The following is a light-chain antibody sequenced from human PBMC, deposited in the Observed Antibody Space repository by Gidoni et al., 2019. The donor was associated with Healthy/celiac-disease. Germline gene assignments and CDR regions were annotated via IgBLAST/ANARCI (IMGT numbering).Light chain of an antibody. V-gene: IGKV3-11*01. CDR1: QSVSSY. J-gene: IGKJ1*01. CDR3: QQRSNWPPWT. Sequence: EIVLTQSPATLSLSPGERATLPCRASQSVSSYLAWYQQKPGQAPRLLIYDASNRATGIPARFSGSGSGTDFTLTISSLEPEDFAVYYCQQRSNWPPWTFXXXTKVEIK. CDR2: DAS.